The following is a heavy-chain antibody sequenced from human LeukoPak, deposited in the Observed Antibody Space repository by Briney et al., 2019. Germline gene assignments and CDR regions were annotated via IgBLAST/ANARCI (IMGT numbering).Heavy chain of an antibody. J-gene: IGHJ5*02. CDR1: GFTFSSYN. Sequence: GGSLRLSCAASGFTFSSYNINWVRQAPGKGPEWVSSISTSSSYIYYADSVKGRFTISRDNAKKSLYLQMNSLRAEDTAVYYCARDRMTFSGYDTGCFDPWGQGTLVTVSS. CDR2: ISTSSSYI. V-gene: IGHV3-21*01. D-gene: IGHD5-12*01. CDR3: ARDRMTFSGYDTGCFDP.